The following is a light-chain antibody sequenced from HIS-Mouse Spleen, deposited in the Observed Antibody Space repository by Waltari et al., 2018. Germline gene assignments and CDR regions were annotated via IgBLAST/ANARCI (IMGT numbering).Light chain of an antibody. CDR3: AAWDDSLSGPV. J-gene: IGLJ3*02. Sequence: QSVLTQPPSASGTPGQRVTISCSGSSSNIGSNYVYWYQQLPGTAPTLRIYRNNQRPSGVPDRFSGSKSGTSASLAISGLRSEDEADYYCAAWDDSLSGPVFGGGTKLTVL. CDR1: SSNIGSNY. CDR2: RNN. V-gene: IGLV1-47*01.